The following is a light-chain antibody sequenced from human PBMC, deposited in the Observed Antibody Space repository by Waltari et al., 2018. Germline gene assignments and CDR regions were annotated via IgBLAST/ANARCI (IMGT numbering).Light chain of an antibody. CDR1: QRVSSN. V-gene: IGKV3-15*01. CDR2: GAS. CDR3: HQHNSWPPLS. J-gene: IGKJ4*01. Sequence: EIVMTQSPATLSVSPGERATLSCRAIQRVSSNLAWYQQKPGPAPRLLLYGASTRATGVPARCSGSGSGTDFTLTISGLQSEDYAVYFCHQHNSWPPLSFGGGTKVEIK.